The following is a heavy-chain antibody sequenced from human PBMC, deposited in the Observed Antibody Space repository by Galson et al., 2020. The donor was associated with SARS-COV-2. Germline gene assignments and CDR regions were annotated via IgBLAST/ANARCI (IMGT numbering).Heavy chain of an antibody. D-gene: IGHD2-8*01. J-gene: IGHJ4*02. CDR2: IRYDGSNT. V-gene: IGHV3-30*02. Sequence: GGSLRLSCAASGFTFSSYGMHWVRQAPGKGLEWVEFIRYDGSNTYYADSVKGRFTISRDNSKNTLYLQMNSLRAEDTTVYYCAKDGLGYCSKGVCRRFDYGGQGTLVTVSS. CDR3: AKDGLGYCSKGVCRRFDY. CDR1: GFTFSSYG.